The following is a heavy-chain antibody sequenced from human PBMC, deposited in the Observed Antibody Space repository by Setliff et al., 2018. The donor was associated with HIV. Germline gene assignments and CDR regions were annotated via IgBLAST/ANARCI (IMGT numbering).Heavy chain of an antibody. J-gene: IGHJ4*02. D-gene: IGHD3-3*01. CDR2: VHYSGST. V-gene: IGHV4-59*01. Sequence: SETLSLTCTVSGLSMSYNCWTWIRQSPGKGLEWIGYVHYSGSTRYNPSLKSRVTISVDTSKKKFSLKLTSMTATDTAVYYCASEKKAWSVSDSFYEYWGQGVPVTVSS. CDR3: ASEKKAWSVSDSFYEY. CDR1: GLSMSYNC.